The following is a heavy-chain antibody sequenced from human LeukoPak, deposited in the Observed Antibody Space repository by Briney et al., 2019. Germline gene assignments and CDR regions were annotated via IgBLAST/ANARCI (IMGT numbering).Heavy chain of an antibody. CDR1: GFAFSSYA. Sequence: GGSLRLSCAASGFAFSSYAMSWVRQAPGKGLEWVSAISGSSGHTYYADSVKGRFTISRDNSKNTLYLQMNSLIAEDTAVYYCARGPPGGQFDPWGQGTLVTVSS. D-gene: IGHD3-10*01. CDR3: ARGPPGGQFDP. J-gene: IGHJ5*02. CDR2: ISGSSGHT. V-gene: IGHV3-23*01.